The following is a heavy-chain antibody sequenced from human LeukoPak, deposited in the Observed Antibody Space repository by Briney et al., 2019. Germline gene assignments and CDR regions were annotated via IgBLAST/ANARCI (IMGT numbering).Heavy chain of an antibody. V-gene: IGHV4-39*07. CDR1: GGSISSSSYY. Sequence: SETLSLTCTVSGGSISSSSYYWGWIRQPPGKGLEWIGSIYYSGSTYYNPSLKSRVTISVDTSKNQFSLKLSSVTAADTAVYYCARDYFGAYCSSTSCYPGTGNWFDPWGQGTLVTVSS. J-gene: IGHJ5*02. CDR2: IYYSGST. CDR3: ARDYFGAYCSSTSCYPGTGNWFDP. D-gene: IGHD2-2*01.